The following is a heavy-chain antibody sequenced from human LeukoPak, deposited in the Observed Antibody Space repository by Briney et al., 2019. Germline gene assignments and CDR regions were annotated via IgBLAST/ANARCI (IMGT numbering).Heavy chain of an antibody. J-gene: IGHJ4*02. CDR1: GFIFSYYG. V-gene: IGHV3-23*01. CDR3: AKERGQSKLFDY. Sequence: PGGSLRLSCEGSGFIFSYYGMNWVRQAPGKWLEWVSAISDSGDATYYADSVKGRFTISRDNSKSTLYLQMNNLRADDTALSYCAKERGQSKLFDYWGQGTLVTVSS. CDR2: ISDSGDAT. D-gene: IGHD2-15*01.